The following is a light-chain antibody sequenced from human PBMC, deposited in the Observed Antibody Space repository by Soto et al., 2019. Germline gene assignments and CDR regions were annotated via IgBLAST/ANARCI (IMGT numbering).Light chain of an antibody. CDR2: SGY. V-gene: IGKV3D-11*02. CDR3: QQRYSWLRV. CDR1: QSVSSR. Sequence: MVTQSPYTLSLSPGETATLSCRASQSVSSRVAWYQHKPGQAPRLVVYSGYKRSPGIPARFSGSGAGTDFTLTISSLESDDFAIYYCQQRYSWLRVFGPGTKVDIK. J-gene: IGKJ1*01.